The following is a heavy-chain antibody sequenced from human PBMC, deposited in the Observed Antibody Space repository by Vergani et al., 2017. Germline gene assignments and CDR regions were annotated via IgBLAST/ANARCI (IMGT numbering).Heavy chain of an antibody. Sequence: QLQLQESGPGLVKPSETLSLTCTVSGGSISSSSYYWGWIRQPPGKGLEWIGSIYYSGSTYYNPSLKSRVTISVDTSKDQFSLKLSSVTAADTAVYYCARRTTMVRGVFEIERYYFDYWGQGTLVTVSS. CDR1: GGSISSSSYY. V-gene: IGHV4-39*01. J-gene: IGHJ4*02. CDR2: IYYSGST. CDR3: ARRTTMVRGVFEIERYYFDY. D-gene: IGHD3-10*01.